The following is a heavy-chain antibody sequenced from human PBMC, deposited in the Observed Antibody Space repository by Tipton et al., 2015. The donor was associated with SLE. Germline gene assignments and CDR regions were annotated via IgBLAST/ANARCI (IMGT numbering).Heavy chain of an antibody. Sequence: QLVQSGAEVKKPGESLKISCKASGYSFISYWIGWVRQMPGKGLEWMGSIYPGDSNTRYSPSFQGQVTISADMSISAAYLQWRSLKASDSAMYYCARLGGSHNWFDPWGQGTLVTVSS. V-gene: IGHV5-51*03. CDR3: ARLGGSHNWFDP. D-gene: IGHD1-26*01. J-gene: IGHJ5*02. CDR1: GYSFISYW. CDR2: IYPGDSNT.